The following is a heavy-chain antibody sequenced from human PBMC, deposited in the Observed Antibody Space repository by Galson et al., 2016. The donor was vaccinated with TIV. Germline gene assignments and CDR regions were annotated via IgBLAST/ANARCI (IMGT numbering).Heavy chain of an antibody. Sequence: QVQLQESGPGLVKPSQTLSLTCAVSGGSFTRGGYYWSWIRQHPVKGLEWIGFIYYGGNPHYNPSLKRRLTMSGDTSENQFSLRLTSVTAADAAVYYCARDKGPILSTINYYGMDVWGRGTTVTVSS. CDR3: ARDKGPILSTINYYGMDV. J-gene: IGHJ6*02. D-gene: IGHD2-2*02. CDR1: GGSFTRGGYY. CDR2: IYYGGNP. V-gene: IGHV4-31*11.